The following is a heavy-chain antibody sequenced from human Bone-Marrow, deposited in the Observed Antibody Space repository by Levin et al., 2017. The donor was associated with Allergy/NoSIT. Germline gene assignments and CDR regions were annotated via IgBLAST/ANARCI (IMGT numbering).Heavy chain of an antibody. Sequence: SETLSLTCTVSGGSISSGGYYWSWIRQHPGKGLEWIGYIYYSGSTYYNPSLKSRVTISVDTSKNQFSLKLSSVTAADTAVYYCARETRPDGSGWYPDAFDIWGQGTMVTVSS. J-gene: IGHJ3*02. CDR2: IYYSGST. CDR1: GGSISSGGYY. CDR3: ARETRPDGSGWYPDAFDI. V-gene: IGHV4-31*03. D-gene: IGHD6-19*01.